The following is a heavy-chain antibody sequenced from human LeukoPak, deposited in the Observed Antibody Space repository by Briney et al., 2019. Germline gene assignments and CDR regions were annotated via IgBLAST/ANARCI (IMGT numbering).Heavy chain of an antibody. Sequence: PGGPLRLSCAASGFTFSSHWMSWVRQAPGKGLEWVANIKPDGSDKYYVDSVKGRFTISRDNAKNSVFLQMNSLRGEDTAVYYCAREHNWGQGTLVTVSS. CDR1: GFTFSSHW. CDR2: IKPDGSDK. J-gene: IGHJ4*02. V-gene: IGHV3-7*05. CDR3: AREHN.